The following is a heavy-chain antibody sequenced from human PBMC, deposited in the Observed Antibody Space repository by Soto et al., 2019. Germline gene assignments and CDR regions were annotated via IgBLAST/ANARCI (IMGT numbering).Heavy chain of an antibody. D-gene: IGHD6-25*01. Sequence: QVQLVQSGAEVKKPGSSVKVSCKASGGTFSSYTISWVRQAPGQGLEWMGRIIPILGIANYAQKFQGRVTITADKSTSAAYMELSSLRSEDTAVYYCASSPAILGGNYYGMDVWGQGTTVTVSS. V-gene: IGHV1-69*02. CDR1: GGTFSSYT. J-gene: IGHJ6*02. CDR2: IIPILGIA. CDR3: ASSPAILGGNYYGMDV.